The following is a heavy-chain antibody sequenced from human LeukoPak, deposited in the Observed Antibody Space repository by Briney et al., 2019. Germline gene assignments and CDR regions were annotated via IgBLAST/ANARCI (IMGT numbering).Heavy chain of an antibody. CDR2: IYHSGST. Sequence: PSQTLSLTCTVSGGSISSGGYYWSWIRQPPGKGLEWIGYIYHSGSTYYNPSLKSRVTISVDRSKNQFSLKLSSVTAADTAVYYCARRRRQVRGPMPLYYFDYWGQGTLVTVSS. D-gene: IGHD3-10*01. V-gene: IGHV4-30-2*01. CDR1: GGSISSGGYY. CDR3: ARRRRQVRGPMPLYYFDY. J-gene: IGHJ4*02.